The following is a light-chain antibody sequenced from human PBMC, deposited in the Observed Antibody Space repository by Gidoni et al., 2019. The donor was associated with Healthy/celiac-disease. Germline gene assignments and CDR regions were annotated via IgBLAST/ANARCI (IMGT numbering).Light chain of an antibody. V-gene: IGLV2-23*01. J-gene: IGLJ2*01. CDR2: EGS. CDR3: CSYAGSSTLV. Sequence: QSALTQPASVSGSPGPSITISCTGTSSDVGSYNLVSWYQQHPGKAPKLMIYEGSKRPSGVSNRFSGSKSGNTASLTISGRQAEDEADYYCCSYAGSSTLVFGGGTKLTVL. CDR1: SSDVGSYNL.